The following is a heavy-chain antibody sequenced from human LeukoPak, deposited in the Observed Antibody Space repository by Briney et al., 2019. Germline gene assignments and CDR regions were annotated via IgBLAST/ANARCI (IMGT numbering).Heavy chain of an antibody. J-gene: IGHJ4*02. V-gene: IGHV4-34*01. CDR1: GGSFSGYY. CDR3: ARLMVRGRDY. Sequence: SETLSLTCAVYGGSFSGYYWSWIRQPPGKGLEWIGEINHSGSTNYNPSLKSRVTISVDTSKNQFSLKLSSVTAADTAVYYCARLMVRGRDYWGQGTLVTVSS. CDR2: INHSGST. D-gene: IGHD3-10*01.